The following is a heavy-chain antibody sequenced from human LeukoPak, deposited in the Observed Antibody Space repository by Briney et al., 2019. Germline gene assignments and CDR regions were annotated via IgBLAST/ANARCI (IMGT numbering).Heavy chain of an antibody. Sequence: PSETLSLTCTVSGGSISSGSYCWSWIRQPAGKGLEWIGYIYYSGSTNYNPSLKSRVTISVDTSKNQFSLKLSSVTAADTAVYYCARYCSGGSCYLGAFDPWGQGTLVTVSS. CDR2: IYYSGST. J-gene: IGHJ5*02. V-gene: IGHV4-61*10. CDR1: GGSISSGSYC. D-gene: IGHD2-15*01. CDR3: ARYCSGGSCYLGAFDP.